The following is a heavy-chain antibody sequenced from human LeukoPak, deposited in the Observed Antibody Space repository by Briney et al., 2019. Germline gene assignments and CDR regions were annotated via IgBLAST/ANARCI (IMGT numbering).Heavy chain of an antibody. V-gene: IGHV3-30-3*01. D-gene: IGHD6-13*01. J-gene: IGHJ6*02. CDR3: EAAAGTYHSGMDV. CDR2: ISYDGSNK. CDR1: GFTFSSYA. Sequence: GRSLRLSCAASGFTFSSYAMHWVRQAPGKGLEWVAVISYDGSNKYYADSVKGRFTISRDNSKNTLYLQMNSLRAEDTAVYYCEAAAGTYHSGMDVWGLGTTVTVSS.